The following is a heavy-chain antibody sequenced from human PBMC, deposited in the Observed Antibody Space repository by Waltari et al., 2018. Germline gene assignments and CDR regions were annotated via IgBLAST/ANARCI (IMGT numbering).Heavy chain of an antibody. CDR2: INDSGST. CDR3: ARHGRIRAVALIEY. CDR1: GGSFSGYY. Sequence: QVQLQQWGAGLMKPSETLSLTCAVYGGSFSGYYWTWIRQPPGKGLEWIGEINDSGSTNHISSLKTRVTISIDTSKNQFSLKLTSVTATDTAMYYCARHGRIRAVALIEYWGQGTLVTVSS. J-gene: IGHJ4*02. V-gene: IGHV4-34*01. D-gene: IGHD6-6*01.